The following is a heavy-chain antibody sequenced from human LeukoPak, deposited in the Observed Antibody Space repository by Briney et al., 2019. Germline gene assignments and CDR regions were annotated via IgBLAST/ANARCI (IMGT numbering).Heavy chain of an antibody. J-gene: IGHJ4*02. V-gene: IGHV3-30*18. CDR3: AKSWGVEYSSGFYIGVDY. Sequence: GGSLRLSCAASGFTFSRYGMQWVRQAPGKGLEWVAIITYDGTDKNYADSVKGRFTISRDNSKSTVYLQMNGLRAEDTAVFYCAKSWGVEYSSGFYIGVDYWGQGTLVTVSS. CDR2: ITYDGTDK. CDR1: GFTFSRYG. D-gene: IGHD3-22*01.